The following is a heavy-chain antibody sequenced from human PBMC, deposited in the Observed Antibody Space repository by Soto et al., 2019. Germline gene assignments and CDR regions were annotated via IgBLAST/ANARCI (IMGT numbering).Heavy chain of an antibody. J-gene: IGHJ6*02. D-gene: IGHD5-18*01. CDR1: GGSFSNHY. CDR2: IFYEGTT. CDR3: ARDRSALAPFYYAMDV. Sequence: SETLSLTCTVSGGSFSNHYWSWVRQPPGRGLEWIGNIFYEGTTNYNPSLRSPVTISIDTSKSQISLMLSSVTAADTAVYYCARDRSALAPFYYAMDVWGQGTTVTVSS. V-gene: IGHV4-59*11.